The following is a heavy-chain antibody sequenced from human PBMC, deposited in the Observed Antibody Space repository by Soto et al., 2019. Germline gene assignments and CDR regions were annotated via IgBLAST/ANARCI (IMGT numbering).Heavy chain of an antibody. CDR3: ARDFPALAAAGLR. V-gene: IGHV1-69*13. CDR2: IIPIFGTA. Sequence: SVKVSCKASGGTFSSYAISWVRQAPGQGLEWMGGIIPIFGTANYAQKFQGRVTITADESTSTAYMKLSSLRSEDTAVYYCARDFPALAAAGLRWGQGTLVTVSS. D-gene: IGHD6-13*01. CDR1: GGTFSSYA. J-gene: IGHJ4*02.